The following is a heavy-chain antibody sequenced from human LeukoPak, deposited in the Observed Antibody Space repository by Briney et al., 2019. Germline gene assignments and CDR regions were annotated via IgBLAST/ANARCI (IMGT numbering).Heavy chain of an antibody. CDR3: ASRLEMATIGDAFDI. CDR2: INHSGST. V-gene: IGHV4-34*01. Sequence: PSETLSLTCAVYGGSFSGYYWSWIRQPLGKGLEWIGEINHSGSTNYNPSLKSRVTISVDTSKNQFSLKLSSVTAADTAVYYCASRLEMATIGDAFDIWGQGTMVTVSS. J-gene: IGHJ3*02. CDR1: GGSFSGYY. D-gene: IGHD5-24*01.